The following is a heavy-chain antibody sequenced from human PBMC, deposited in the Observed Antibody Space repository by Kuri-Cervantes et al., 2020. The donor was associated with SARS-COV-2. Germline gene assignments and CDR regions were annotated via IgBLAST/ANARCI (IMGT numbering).Heavy chain of an antibody. CDR3: AKVESQVEDDYVGDYWGYFDY. D-gene: IGHD4-17*01. J-gene: IGHJ4*02. CDR1: GFTFSSYW. V-gene: IGHV3-7*03. Sequence: GESLKISCAASGFTFSSYWMSWVHQAPGKGLEWVANIKQDGSEKYYVDSVKGRFTISRDNAKNSLYLQMNSLRAEDTAVYYCAKVESQVEDDYVGDYWGYFDYWGQGTLVTVSS. CDR2: IKQDGSEK.